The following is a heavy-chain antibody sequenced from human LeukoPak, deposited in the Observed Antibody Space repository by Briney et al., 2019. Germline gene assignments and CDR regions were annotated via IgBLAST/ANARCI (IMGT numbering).Heavy chain of an antibody. CDR1: GFTFSSYG. V-gene: IGHV3-30*03. D-gene: IGHD2-2*01. J-gene: IGHJ4*02. CDR2: ISYDGSNK. Sequence: GRSLRLSCAASGFTFSSYGMHWVRQAPGKGLEWVAVISYDGSNKYYADSVKGRFTISRDNSKNTLYLQMNSLRAEDTAVYYCAREVVVVPAGRYFDYWGQGTLVTVSS. CDR3: AREVVVVPAGRYFDY.